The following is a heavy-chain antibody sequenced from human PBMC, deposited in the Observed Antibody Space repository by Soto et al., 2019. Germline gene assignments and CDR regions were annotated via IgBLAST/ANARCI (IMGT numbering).Heavy chain of an antibody. CDR1: GFTFTNYA. CDR2: ISAYSGDI. D-gene: IGHD3-3*01. Sequence: VQLLQSGGEVRKPGASVKVSCKTSGFTFTNYAINWVRQAPGQGLQWMGWISAYSGDIKFAQRFQDRLTVTTDPSTTTAYMELRSLRSDDTAVYYCARDGRAFSIFGETMDVWGQGTTVTVSS. J-gene: IGHJ6*02. V-gene: IGHV1-18*01. CDR3: ARDGRAFSIFGETMDV.